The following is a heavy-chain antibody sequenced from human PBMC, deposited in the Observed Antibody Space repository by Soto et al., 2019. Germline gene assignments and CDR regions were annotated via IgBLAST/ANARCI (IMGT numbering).Heavy chain of an antibody. Sequence: EVQLLESGGGLVQPGGSLRLSCAASGFTFSSYAMSWVRQAPAKGLEWVSGLSGSGDSTYYADSVKGRFTISRDNSKNQLYRQMDGRRAEDTAVYYCAKGGDCRGGSCYRVDYWGQGTLVTVSS. V-gene: IGHV3-23*01. J-gene: IGHJ4*02. CDR2: LSGSGDST. CDR3: AKGGDCRGGSCYRVDY. CDR1: GFTFSSYA. D-gene: IGHD2-15*01.